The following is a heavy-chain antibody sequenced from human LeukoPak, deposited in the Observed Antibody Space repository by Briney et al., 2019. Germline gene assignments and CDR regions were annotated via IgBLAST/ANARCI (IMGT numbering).Heavy chain of an antibody. CDR1: GYIFTDYY. Sequence: GASVKVSCKTSGYIFTDYYIHWVRQAPGQGLEWMGWINPNSGGTNYARKFQGRVTMTRDTSISTAYMELSRLRSDDTAVYYCARNYYDSSGYYYFDYWGQGTLVTVSS. D-gene: IGHD3-22*01. J-gene: IGHJ4*02. CDR2: INPNSGGT. CDR3: ARNYYDSSGYYYFDY. V-gene: IGHV1-2*02.